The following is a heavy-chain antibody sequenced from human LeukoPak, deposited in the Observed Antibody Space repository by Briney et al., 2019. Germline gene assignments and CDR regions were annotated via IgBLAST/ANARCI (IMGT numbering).Heavy chain of an antibody. J-gene: IGHJ4*02. CDR3: ARDSTYYYDSGSSGPHYFDN. CDR1: GFTFSNYA. D-gene: IGHD3-10*01. Sequence: GKSRRLSCAASGFTFSNYAMHWVRQAPGKGLEWVSLISSGGTYEYYADSVKGRFTISRDNSKNTLYLQLNSLRAEDTAVYYCARDSTYYYDSGSSGPHYFDNWGQGTLVTVSS. CDR2: ISSGGTYE. V-gene: IGHV3-30*01.